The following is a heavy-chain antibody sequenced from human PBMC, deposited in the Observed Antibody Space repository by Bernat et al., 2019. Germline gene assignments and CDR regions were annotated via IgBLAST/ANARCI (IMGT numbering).Heavy chain of an antibody. Sequence: QVMLQESGPGLVKPSETLSLTCIVSGDSINSYFWSCVRQPPGQGLEWVASIYYTGSSNYSPSLKSRVAISMDTSKNHFSLKLNSVTAADTAIYYCARHMAGSYTGFDYWGQGALVTVSS. CDR1: GDSINSYF. CDR3: ARHMAGSYTGFDY. D-gene: IGHD6-19*01. CDR2: IYYTGSS. V-gene: IGHV4-59*08. J-gene: IGHJ4*02.